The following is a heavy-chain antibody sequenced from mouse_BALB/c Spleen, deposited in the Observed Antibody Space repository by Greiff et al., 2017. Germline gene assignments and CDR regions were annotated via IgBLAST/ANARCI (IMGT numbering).Heavy chain of an antibody. D-gene: IGHD2-10*02. V-gene: IGHV2-9*02. CDR3: AREQYGNYGWFAY. CDR1: GFSLTRYG. CDR2: IWAGGST. Sequence: VKLVESGPGLVAPSQSLSITCTVSGFSLTRYGVHWVRQPPGKGLEWLGVIWAGGSTNYNSALMSRLSISKDNSKSQVFLKMNSLQTDDTAMYYCAREQYGNYGWFAYWGQGTLVTVSA. J-gene: IGHJ3*01.